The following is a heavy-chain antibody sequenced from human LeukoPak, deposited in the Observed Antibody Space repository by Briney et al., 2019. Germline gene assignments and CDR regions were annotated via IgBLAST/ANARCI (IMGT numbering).Heavy chain of an antibody. Sequence: ASVKVSCKASGYTFTSYYMHWVRQAPGQGLEWMGIINPSGGSTSYAQKFQGRVTMTRDMSTSTVYMELSSLRPEDTAVYYCARSKAASLHYGDYVGPFGYWGQGTLVTVSS. CDR2: INPSGGST. V-gene: IGHV1-46*01. CDR3: ARSKAASLHYGDYVGPFGY. D-gene: IGHD4-17*01. J-gene: IGHJ4*02. CDR1: GYTFTSYY.